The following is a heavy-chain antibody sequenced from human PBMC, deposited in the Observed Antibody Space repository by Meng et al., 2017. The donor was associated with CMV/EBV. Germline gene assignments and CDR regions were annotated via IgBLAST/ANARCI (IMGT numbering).Heavy chain of an antibody. CDR2: INSDGSST. Sequence: GFTFSNSWMHWVRQAPGKGLVWVSRINSDGSSTRYADSVKGRFTISRDNAKNTLYLHMNSLRAEDTAVYYCARERANYYDSSGYYGYWGQGTLVTVSS. J-gene: IGHJ4*02. CDR1: GFTFSNSW. CDR3: ARERANYYDSSGYYGY. D-gene: IGHD3-22*01. V-gene: IGHV3-74*01.